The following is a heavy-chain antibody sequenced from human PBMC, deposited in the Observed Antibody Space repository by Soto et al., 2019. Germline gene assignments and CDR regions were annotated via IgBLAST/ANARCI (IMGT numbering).Heavy chain of an antibody. CDR2: ISAYNGNT. D-gene: IGHD3-22*01. V-gene: IGHV1-18*04. CDR3: ARVFTEVTMIVVVPKLGYYYFDY. J-gene: IGHJ4*02. CDR1: GYTFTSYG. Sequence: ASVKVSCKASGYTFTSYGISWVRQAPGQGLEWMGWISAYNGNTNYAQKLQGRATMTTDTSTSTAYMELRSLRSDDTAVYYCARVFTEVTMIVVVPKLGYYYFDYWGQGTLVTVSS.